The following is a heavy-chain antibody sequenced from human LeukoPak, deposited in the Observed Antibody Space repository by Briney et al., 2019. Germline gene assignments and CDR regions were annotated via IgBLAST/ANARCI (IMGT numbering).Heavy chain of an antibody. Sequence: GGSLRLSCAASGFTASSRAMSWVRQAPGKGLDWVSTISNSGYNTWYADSVKGRFTISRDNSQNTLYLQMSSLRAEDTALYFCARHDGSSFIYYVDYWGHGALVTVSS. CDR3: ARHDGSSFIYYVDY. CDR2: ISNSGYNT. V-gene: IGHV3-23*01. J-gene: IGHJ4*01. CDR1: GFTASSRA. D-gene: IGHD3-10*01.